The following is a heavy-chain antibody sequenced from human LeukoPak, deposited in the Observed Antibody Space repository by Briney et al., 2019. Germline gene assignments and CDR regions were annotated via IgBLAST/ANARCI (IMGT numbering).Heavy chain of an antibody. D-gene: IGHD6-19*01. J-gene: IGHJ5*02. CDR3: ARVSSGWYRRTVYNWFDP. V-gene: IGHV4-39*07. Sequence: PSETLSLTCTLSNGSISSGSYYWGWIRQPPGKGLEWIGEIYHSGSTNYNPSLKSRVTISVDKSKNQFSLKLSSVTAADTAVYYCARVSSGWYRRTVYNWFDPWGQGTLVTVSS. CDR2: IYHSGST. CDR1: NGSISSGSYY.